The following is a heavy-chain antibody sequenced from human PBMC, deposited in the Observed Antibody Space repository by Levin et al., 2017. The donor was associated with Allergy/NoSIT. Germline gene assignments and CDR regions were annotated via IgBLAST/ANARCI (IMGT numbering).Heavy chain of an antibody. Sequence: SGGSLRLSCAASGFTFSSYAMSWVRQAPGKGLEWVSAISGSGGSTYYADSVKGRFTISRDNSKNTLYLQMNSLRAEDTAVYYCAKDGVGLPPGLNFEFDYWGQGTLVTVSS. CDR2: ISGSGGST. J-gene: IGHJ4*02. CDR1: GFTFSSYA. CDR3: AKDGVGLPPGLNFEFDY. V-gene: IGHV3-23*01. D-gene: IGHD1-1*01.